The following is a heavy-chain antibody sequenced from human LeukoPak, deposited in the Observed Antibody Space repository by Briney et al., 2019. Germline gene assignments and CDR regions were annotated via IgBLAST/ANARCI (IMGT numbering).Heavy chain of an antibody. CDR1: GGTFSSYA. CDR2: IIPILRIA. D-gene: IGHD3-22*01. Sequence: SVKVSCKASGGTFSSYAVSWVRQAPGQGLEWMGRIIPILRIANYAQKFQGRVTVTADKSTSTAYMELSSLRSEDTAVYYCARDRPLRGYYDSRGYYYPYFDYWGQGTLVTVSS. CDR3: ARDRPLRGYYDSRGYYYPYFDY. V-gene: IGHV1-69*04. J-gene: IGHJ4*02.